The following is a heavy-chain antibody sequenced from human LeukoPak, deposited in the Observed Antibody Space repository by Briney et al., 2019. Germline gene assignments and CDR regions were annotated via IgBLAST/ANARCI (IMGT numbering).Heavy chain of an antibody. CDR3: AREEGYSGYDSVDY. CDR2: IYTSGST. J-gene: IGHJ4*02. CDR1: GGSFSGYY. Sequence: PSETLSLTCAVYGGSFSGYYWSWIRQPAGKGLEWIGRIYTSGSTNYNPSLKSRVTISVDTSKNQFSLKLSSVTAADTAVYYCAREEGYSGYDSVDYWGQGTLVTVSS. V-gene: IGHV4-4*07. D-gene: IGHD5-12*01.